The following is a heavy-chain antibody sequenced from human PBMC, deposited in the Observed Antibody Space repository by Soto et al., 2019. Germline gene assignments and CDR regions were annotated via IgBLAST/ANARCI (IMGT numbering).Heavy chain of an antibody. CDR2: IYDSGVT. J-gene: IGHJ3*01. CDR3: VRDLAHGYTGNV. CDR1: GAVVTSGENY. Sequence: PSETLSLTCSVSGAVVTSGENYWSWVRQPPGKGLEWLGYIYDSGVTSYTPALKSRVTLSLDRPNNQVSLKLRSVTAADTAVYFCVRDLAHGYTGNVWGHGRLVT. D-gene: IGHD5-18*01. V-gene: IGHV4-30-4*08.